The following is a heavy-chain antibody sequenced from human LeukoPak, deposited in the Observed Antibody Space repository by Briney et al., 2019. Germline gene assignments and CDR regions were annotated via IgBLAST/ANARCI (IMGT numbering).Heavy chain of an antibody. D-gene: IGHD3-3*01. CDR3: ASQSFWSGYYTDFGAFDI. CDR1: GGSISSSSYY. Sequence: SETLYLTCTVSGGSISSSSYYWGWIRQPPGKGLEWIGSIYYSGSTYYNPSLKSRVTISVDTSKNQFSLKLSSVTAADTAVYYCASQSFWSGYYTDFGAFDIWGQGTMVTVSS. J-gene: IGHJ3*02. CDR2: IYYSGST. V-gene: IGHV4-39*01.